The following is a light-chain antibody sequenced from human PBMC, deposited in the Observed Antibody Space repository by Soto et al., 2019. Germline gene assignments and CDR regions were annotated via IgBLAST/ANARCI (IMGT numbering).Light chain of an antibody. V-gene: IGLV2-14*01. Sequence: QSVLTQPASVSGSPGQSITISCTGTSSDVGGYNYVSWYQQHPGKAPKLMIYEVNNRPSGVSNRFSGSKSGNTASLTISGLQAEDEADYYCNSYTISSTLVFGGGTKVTVL. CDR2: EVN. CDR1: SSDVGGYNY. J-gene: IGLJ2*01. CDR3: NSYTISSTLV.